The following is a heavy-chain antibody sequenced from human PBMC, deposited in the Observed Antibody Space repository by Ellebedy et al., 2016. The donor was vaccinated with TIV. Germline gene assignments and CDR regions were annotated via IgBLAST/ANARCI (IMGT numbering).Heavy chain of an antibody. V-gene: IGHV3-7*05. CDR1: GFSFSTSW. CDR3: AKRTDTSGYHQAADS. Sequence: GESLKISXAASGFSFSTSWMTWVRQAPGKGLEWVAKINPDGSGKYYVDSVKGRVTISRDNANNSLYLQMDTLRAEDTAIYYCAKRTDTSGYHQAADSWGQGTLVTVSS. J-gene: IGHJ1*01. CDR2: INPDGSGK. D-gene: IGHD3-22*01.